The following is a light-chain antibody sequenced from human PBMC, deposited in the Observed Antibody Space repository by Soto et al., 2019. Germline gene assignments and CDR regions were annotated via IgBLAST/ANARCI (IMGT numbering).Light chain of an antibody. J-gene: IGKJ1*01. Sequence: DMQMTQSPSSLSASVGDRVTITCGASQGIRNDLGWYQQKPGKAPKRLIYAASSLQFGVPSRFRGSGYGTEFTLTISSLKHEDFATYYCLQHNTYTRTFGQGTKVDIK. V-gene: IGKV1-17*01. CDR1: QGIRND. CDR3: LQHNTYTRT. CDR2: AAS.